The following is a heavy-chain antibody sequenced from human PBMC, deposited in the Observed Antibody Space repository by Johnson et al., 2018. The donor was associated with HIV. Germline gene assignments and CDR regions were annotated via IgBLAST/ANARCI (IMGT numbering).Heavy chain of an antibody. CDR2: IAYDGSNN. V-gene: IGHV3-30-3*01. D-gene: IGHD1-14*01. J-gene: IGHJ3*02. Sequence: QVQLVESGGGLVQPGRSLRLSCAASGFTFSSYAMHWVRQAPGKGLEWVAVIAYDGSNNYYADSVKGRFTISMDNAKNSLYLQMNSLRAEDTAVYYCATRDPTHRPGVFDIWGQGTMVTISS. CDR1: GFTFSSYA. CDR3: ATRDPTHRPGVFDI.